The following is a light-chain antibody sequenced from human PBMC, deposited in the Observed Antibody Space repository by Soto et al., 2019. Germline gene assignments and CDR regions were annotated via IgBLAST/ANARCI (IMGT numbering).Light chain of an antibody. V-gene: IGLV1-40*01. CDR3: HSYDSSLSAPYV. Sequence: LTQPPSVSGAPGEMVTISCTGSSSNIGAGYDVHWYQQLPGTAPKLLIYGNSNRPSGVPDRFSGSKSGTSASLAITGLQAEDEADYYCHSYDSSLSAPYVFGAGTKVTVL. J-gene: IGLJ1*01. CDR2: GNS. CDR1: SSNIGAGYD.